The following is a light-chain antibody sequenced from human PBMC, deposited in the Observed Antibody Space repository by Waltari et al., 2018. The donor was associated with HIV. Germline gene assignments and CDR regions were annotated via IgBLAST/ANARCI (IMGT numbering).Light chain of an antibody. CDR1: SSDVGGYNF. CDR2: MVS. CDR3: TSYTSSTTLYV. Sequence: QSALTQPASVSGSPGQSITVSCTGTSSDVGGYNFVAWYQHHPGKVPKLPIYMVSQRPSGNSNRFSGSKSGNTASRTSSGLQAEDEADYYCTSYTSSTTLYVFGSGTRVTGL. V-gene: IGLV2-14*01. J-gene: IGLJ1*01.